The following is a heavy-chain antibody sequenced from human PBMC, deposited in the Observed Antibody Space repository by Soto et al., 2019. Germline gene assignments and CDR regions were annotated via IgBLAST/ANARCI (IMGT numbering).Heavy chain of an antibody. J-gene: IGHJ3*02. Sequence: QVQLVQSGAEVKKPGSSVKVSCKASGGTFSSYAISWVRQAPGQGLEWMGGIIPIFGTANYAQKFQGRVTITADESTSKAYMEVSSLRSEDTAVYYCASTGDPPPRYDAFDIWGQGTMVTVSS. CDR1: GGTFSSYA. CDR3: ASTGDPPPRYDAFDI. V-gene: IGHV1-69*12. CDR2: IIPIFGTA. D-gene: IGHD7-27*01.